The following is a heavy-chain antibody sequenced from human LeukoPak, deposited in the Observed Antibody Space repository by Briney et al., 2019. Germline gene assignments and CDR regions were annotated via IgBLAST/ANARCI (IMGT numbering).Heavy chain of an antibody. CDR2: LYTSGTT. J-gene: IGHJ3*02. V-gene: IGHV3-53*01. Sequence: GGSLRLSCAASGFNVGSKYMSWVRQAPGKGLEWVSVLYTSGTTYYANSVKGRFTIYRDDSKNTLYLQMNSLRDADTAVYYCARDLNGVRTFDIWGQGTMVTVSS. CDR3: ARDLNGVRTFDI. CDR1: GFNVGSKY. D-gene: IGHD2-8*01.